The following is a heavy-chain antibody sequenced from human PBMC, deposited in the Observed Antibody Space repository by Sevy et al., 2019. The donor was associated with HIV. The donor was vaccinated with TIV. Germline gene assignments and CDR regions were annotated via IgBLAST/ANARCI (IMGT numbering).Heavy chain of an antibody. D-gene: IGHD6-13*01. CDR1: GGSISSGDYY. Sequence: SQTLSLTCTVSGGSISSGDYYWSWIRQHPGKGLEWIGYIYYSGSTYYNPSLKSRVTISVDTSKNQFSRKLSSVTAADTAVYYCARDRRQQLGLSYYYYYGLDVWGQGTTVTVSS. CDR2: IYYSGST. CDR3: ARDRRQQLGLSYYYYYGLDV. J-gene: IGHJ6*02. V-gene: IGHV4-31*03.